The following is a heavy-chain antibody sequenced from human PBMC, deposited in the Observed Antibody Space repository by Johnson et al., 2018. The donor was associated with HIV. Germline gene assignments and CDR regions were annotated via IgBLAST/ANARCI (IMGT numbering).Heavy chain of an antibody. V-gene: IGHV3-20*04. CDR2: INWNGGRT. Sequence: VQLVESGGGVVRPGGSLRLSCAVAGFRFDDYGMSWVRQAPGNGLEWISTINWNGGRTGYVDSLKGRFTISRDNAKNSLYLQMDSLRPEDTALYYCVRGGLGYQNFHDPFDVWGQGTVVTVSS. J-gene: IGHJ3*01. CDR1: GFRFDDYG. D-gene: IGHD3-16*02. CDR3: VRGGLGYQNFHDPFDV.